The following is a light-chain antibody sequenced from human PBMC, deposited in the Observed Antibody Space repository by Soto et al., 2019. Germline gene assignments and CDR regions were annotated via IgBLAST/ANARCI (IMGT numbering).Light chain of an antibody. J-gene: IGKJ5*01. CDR1: QRVSYN. V-gene: IGKV3-15*01. CDR3: QQYNNWPPIT. Sequence: EIMMTQSPATLSVSPGDRVTLSCRASQRVSYNLAWYQQNPGQAPRLLIYYASTRATGIPARFSGSGSGKEFPRTIISRQSEDFSLYYCQQYNNWPPITFDQGTRLDIK. CDR2: YAS.